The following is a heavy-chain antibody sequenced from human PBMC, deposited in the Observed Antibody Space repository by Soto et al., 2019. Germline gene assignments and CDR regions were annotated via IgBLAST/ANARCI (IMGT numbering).Heavy chain of an antibody. CDR3: ARDGRGTMVRGDY. J-gene: IGHJ4*02. CDR2: ISSSSSYI. Sequence: PGWSLSLSCAASGFTFSSYSMNWVRQAPGKGLEWVSSISSSSSYIYYADSVKGRFTISRDNAKNSLYLQMNSLRAEDTAVYYCARDGRGTMVRGDYWGQGTLVTVSS. CDR1: GFTFSSYS. V-gene: IGHV3-21*01. D-gene: IGHD3-10*01.